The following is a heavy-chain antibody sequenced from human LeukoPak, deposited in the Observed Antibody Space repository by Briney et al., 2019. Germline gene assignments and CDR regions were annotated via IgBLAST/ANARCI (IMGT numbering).Heavy chain of an antibody. D-gene: IGHD2-15*01. Sequence: ASVKVSCKASGYTFTSYYMHWVRQAPGQGLEWMGIINPSGGSTSYAQKFQGRVTMTRDTSTSTAYMELRSLRSDDTAVYYCARLLRVAATRKNYYYYYMDVWGKGTTVTVSS. CDR3: ARLLRVAATRKNYYYYYMDV. J-gene: IGHJ6*03. CDR1: GYTFTSYY. V-gene: IGHV1-46*01. CDR2: INPSGGST.